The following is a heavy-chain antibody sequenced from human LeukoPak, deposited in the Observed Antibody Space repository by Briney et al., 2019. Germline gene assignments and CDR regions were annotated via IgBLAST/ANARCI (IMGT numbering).Heavy chain of an antibody. J-gene: IGHJ4*02. CDR3: ARGGGTAHFDY. D-gene: IGHD2-15*01. V-gene: IGHV1-2*02. Sequence: GASVEVSCKASGNSLTPYYMHWVRQAPGQGLEWMGWINPNNGGTHYAQNFQGRVTMTRDTSISTAYMELTSLKSDDTAVYYCARGGGTAHFDYWGQGTLVIVSS. CDR2: INPNNGGT. CDR1: GNSLTPYY.